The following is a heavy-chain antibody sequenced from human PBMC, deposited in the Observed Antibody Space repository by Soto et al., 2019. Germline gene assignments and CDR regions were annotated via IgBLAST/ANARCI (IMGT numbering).Heavy chain of an antibody. J-gene: IGHJ6*02. CDR2: MYYSGST. CDR3: AIGSPRLGMDV. V-gene: IGHV4-31*03. D-gene: IGHD2-15*01. Sequence: QVQLQESGPGLVKPSQTLSLTCTVSGGSISSGGYYWSWIRQHPGKGLEWIGSMYYSGSTYYNPSLKRRVTLSVDTSKNQFSLKLSSVTAAPTAVYYCAIGSPRLGMDVWGPGTTVTVSS. CDR1: GGSISSGGYY.